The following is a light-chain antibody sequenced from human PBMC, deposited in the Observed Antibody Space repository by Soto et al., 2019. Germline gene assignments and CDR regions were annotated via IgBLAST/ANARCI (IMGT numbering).Light chain of an antibody. V-gene: IGKV1-5*03. J-gene: IGKJ1*01. Sequence: DIQMTQSPSTLSASVGDRVTITCRASQSISSWLAWYQRKPGKAPKLLIYKASSLESGVPSRFSGSGSGTEFTLTISSLQPDDFATYYSQHYNSYPWTFGQGTKVEIK. CDR3: QHYNSYPWT. CDR1: QSISSW. CDR2: KAS.